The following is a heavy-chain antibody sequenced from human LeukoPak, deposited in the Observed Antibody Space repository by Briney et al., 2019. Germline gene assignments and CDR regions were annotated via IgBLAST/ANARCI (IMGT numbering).Heavy chain of an antibody. CDR1: GGTFSSYA. J-gene: IGHJ3*02. V-gene: IGHV1-69*13. CDR2: IIPIFGTA. Sequence: ASVKVSCKASGGTFSSYAISWVRQAPGQGLEWMGGIIPIFGTANYAQKFQGRVTITADESTSTAYMELSSLRSEDTAVYYCASKSLVGATESDAFDIWGQGTMVTVSS. D-gene: IGHD1-26*01. CDR3: ASKSLVGATESDAFDI.